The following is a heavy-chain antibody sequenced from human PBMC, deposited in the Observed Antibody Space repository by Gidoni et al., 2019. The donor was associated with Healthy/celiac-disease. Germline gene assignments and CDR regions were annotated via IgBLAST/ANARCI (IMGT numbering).Heavy chain of an antibody. J-gene: IGHJ2*01. CDR1: GCSISSGDYY. CDR2: IYYSGSN. D-gene: IGHD4-17*01. Sequence: QVQLQASGPGLLKPSQPLSLTCTVTGCSISSGDYYWSWIRQHPGKGLEWIGYIYYSGSNYYNPSLKRRVTISVDTSKNQIALKLRSVTAADTAVYYCARTDDYGDYMYTWYFDLWGRGTLVTVSS. CDR3: ARTDDYGDYMYTWYFDL. V-gene: IGHV4-31*03.